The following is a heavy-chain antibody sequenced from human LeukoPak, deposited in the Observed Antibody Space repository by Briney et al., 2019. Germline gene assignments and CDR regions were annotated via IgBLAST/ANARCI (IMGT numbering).Heavy chain of an antibody. V-gene: IGHV3-7*03. CDR3: AKDRTRQAY. D-gene: IGHD3-3*01. CDR1: GFTFSNYW. J-gene: IGHJ4*02. Sequence: GGSLRLSCAASGFTFSNYWMSWVRQTPGKGLEWVANIKEDGSDKYYVDSLKGRFTISRDNAKNSLYLEMNSLRAEDTAVYYCAKDRTRQAYWGQGTLVTVSS. CDR2: IKEDGSDK.